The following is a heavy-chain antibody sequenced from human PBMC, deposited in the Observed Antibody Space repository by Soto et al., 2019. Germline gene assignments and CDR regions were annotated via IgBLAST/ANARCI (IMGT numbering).Heavy chain of an antibody. CDR1: GFTFTNYW. Sequence: PGGSLRLSCVASGFTFTNYWIHWVRQAPGKGLVWVSRINSDGSNTIYADSVKGRFTISRDNAENTLYLQMHSLRADDTAVYYCTRGVAVAGTWGRPFDDWGQGTLGTVSA. V-gene: IGHV3-74*01. D-gene: IGHD6-19*01. CDR3: TRGVAVAGTWGRPFDD. CDR2: INSDGSNT. J-gene: IGHJ4*02.